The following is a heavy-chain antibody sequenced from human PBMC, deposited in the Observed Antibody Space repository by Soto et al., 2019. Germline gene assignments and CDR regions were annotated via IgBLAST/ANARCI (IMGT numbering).Heavy chain of an antibody. J-gene: IGHJ5*02. D-gene: IGHD3-3*01. CDR2: ISYDGSNK. Sequence: RSLRLSCAASGFTFSSYAMHWVRQAPGKGLEWVAVISYDGSNKYYADSVRGRFTISRDNSKNTLYLQMNSLRAEDTAVYYCARDTYYDFWSGFRTWFDPWGQGTLVTVSS. V-gene: IGHV3-30-3*01. CDR1: GFTFSSYA. CDR3: ARDTYYDFWSGFRTWFDP.